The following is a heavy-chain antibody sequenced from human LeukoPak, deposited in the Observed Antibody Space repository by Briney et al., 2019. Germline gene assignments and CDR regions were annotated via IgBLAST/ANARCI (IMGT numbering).Heavy chain of an antibody. D-gene: IGHD3-22*01. Sequence: GGSLRLSCAASGFTFSSYVMTWVRQAPGKGLEWVSGISGSGGNTYYTDSVKGRFTISRDNSKNTLYLQMDSLRAEDTAVYYCAKGSMDYYDTSDRGPFDIWGQGTMVTVSS. J-gene: IGHJ3*02. V-gene: IGHV3-23*01. CDR1: GFTFSSYV. CDR2: ISGSGGNT. CDR3: AKGSMDYYDTSDRGPFDI.